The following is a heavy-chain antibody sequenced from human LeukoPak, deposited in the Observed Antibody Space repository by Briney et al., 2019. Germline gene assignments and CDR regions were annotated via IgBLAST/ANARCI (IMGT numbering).Heavy chain of an antibody. CDR1: GFTFSTYP. V-gene: IGHV3-23*01. CDR3: AKVETPFGPGIFDI. Sequence: GGTLRLSCAASGFTFSTYPMSWVRQAPGRGREWGSTISESGGNTHYADSVRGRFTISRDNSQNTLFLHMNSPRAEDTAVFYCAKVETPFGPGIFDIWGQGTMLIVSS. CDR2: ISESGGNT. D-gene: IGHD1-1*01. J-gene: IGHJ3*02.